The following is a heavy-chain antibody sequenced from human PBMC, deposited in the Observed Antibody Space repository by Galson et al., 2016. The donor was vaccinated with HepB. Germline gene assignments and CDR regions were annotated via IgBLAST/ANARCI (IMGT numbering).Heavy chain of an antibody. D-gene: IGHD3-9*01. CDR3: AGGLTTVWHDIVTGHFDD. J-gene: IGHJ4*02. CDR1: GVTFSNYP. CDR2: IIPTFGTP. V-gene: IGHV1-69*06. Sequence: SVKVSCKASGVTFSNYPISWVRQAPGQGLEWMGGIIPTFGTPKDAQKFPGRVTITADKSTSTAYMELSSLTSEDTAVYYCAGGLTTVWHDIVTGHFDDWGQGTLVTVSS.